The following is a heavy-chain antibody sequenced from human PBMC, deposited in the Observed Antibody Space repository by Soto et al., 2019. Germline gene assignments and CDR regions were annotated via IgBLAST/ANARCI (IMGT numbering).Heavy chain of an antibody. CDR1: GGSVSNYY. CDR2: IYYSGST. V-gene: IGHV4-59*02. Sequence: SETLSLTCTVSGGSVSNYYWSWIRQPPGKGLEWIGYIYYSGSTNYNPSLKSRVTISVDTSKNQFSLKLRSVTAADTAVYYCARELASPMVNDYYYYYCMDVWGQGTTVTVSS. D-gene: IGHD3-10*01. J-gene: IGHJ6*02. CDR3: ARELASPMVNDYYYYYCMDV.